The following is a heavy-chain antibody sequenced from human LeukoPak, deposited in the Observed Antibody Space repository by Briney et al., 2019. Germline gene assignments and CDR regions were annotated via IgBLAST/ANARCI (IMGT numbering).Heavy chain of an antibody. J-gene: IGHJ3*02. CDR1: GDSVPRNDAG. CDR3: ARGGLVRGTLNSLIGFDI. D-gene: IGHD3-10*01. Sequence: SQTLSLTCAISGDSVPRNDAGWHWLRQSTWRGLEWLGRMYYRSQWYGDDAPSVTGRITINPDTANNQFSLQLHSVTPEDTALYYCARGGLVRGTLNSLIGFDIWDKGIMVTVSS. V-gene: IGHV6-1*01. CDR2: MYYRSQWYG.